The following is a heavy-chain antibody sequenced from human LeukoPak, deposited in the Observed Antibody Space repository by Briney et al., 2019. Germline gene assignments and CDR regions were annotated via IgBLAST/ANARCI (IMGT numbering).Heavy chain of an antibody. CDR3: ARSKRHWFDP. J-gene: IGHJ5*02. CDR2: ISYDGSNK. CDR1: GFIFSSYD. Sequence: GGSLRLSCAASGFIFSSYDMHWVRQAPGKGLEWVAVISYDGSNKYYADSVKGRFTISRDNSKNTLYLQMNSLRAEDTAVYYCARSKRHWFDPWGQGTLVTVSS. V-gene: IGHV3-30*03.